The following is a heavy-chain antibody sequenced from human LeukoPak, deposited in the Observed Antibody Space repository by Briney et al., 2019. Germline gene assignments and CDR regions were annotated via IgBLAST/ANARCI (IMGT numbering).Heavy chain of an antibody. J-gene: IGHJ6*02. CDR1: GGSFSGYY. D-gene: IGHD2-2*01. V-gene: IGHV4-34*01. CDR2: INHSGST. CDR3: ARGPGCSSTSCYVYYYGMDV. Sequence: PSETLSLTCAVYGGSFSGYYWSWIRQPPGKGLEWIGEINHSGSTNYNPSLKSRVTISVDTSKNQFSLKLSSVTAADTAVYYCARGPGCSSTSCYVYYYGMDVWGQGTTVTVSS.